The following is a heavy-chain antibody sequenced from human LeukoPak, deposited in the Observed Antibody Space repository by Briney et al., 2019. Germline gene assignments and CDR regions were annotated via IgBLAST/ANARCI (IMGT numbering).Heavy chain of an antibody. CDR2: IIPIFGTA. CDR3: ARGPLRFLEWFGEGNFDY. Sequence: SVKVSCKASGGTFSSYAISWVRQAPGQGLEWMGGIIPIFGTANYAQKFQGRVTITADKSTSTAYMELSSLRSEDTAVYYCARGPLRFLEWFGEGNFDYWGQGTLVTVSS. D-gene: IGHD3-3*01. V-gene: IGHV1-69*06. CDR1: GGTFSSYA. J-gene: IGHJ4*02.